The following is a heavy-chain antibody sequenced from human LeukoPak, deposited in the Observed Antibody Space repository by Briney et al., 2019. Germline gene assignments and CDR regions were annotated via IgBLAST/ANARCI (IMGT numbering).Heavy chain of an antibody. Sequence: PGGSLRLSCAASGFTFGGYSMNWVRQFPGKGLEWVSSITNSGSYIHYADSVKGRFTISRDNSKNTLYLQMNSLRAEDTAVYYCAKEGYRDGYNYPYFDYWGQGTLVTVSS. J-gene: IGHJ4*02. CDR3: AKEGYRDGYNYPYFDY. CDR1: GFTFGGYS. CDR2: ITNSGSYI. D-gene: IGHD5-24*01. V-gene: IGHV3-21*01.